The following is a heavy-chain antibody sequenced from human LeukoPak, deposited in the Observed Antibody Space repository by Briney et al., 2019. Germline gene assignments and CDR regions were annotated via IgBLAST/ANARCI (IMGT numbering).Heavy chain of an antibody. V-gene: IGHV3-53*01. D-gene: IGHD3-3*01. J-gene: IGHJ4*02. CDR1: GFTVSRNY. CDR2: IYSGGST. CDR3: ARGGSSYDLDY. Sequence: GSLRLSCAASGFTVSRNYMSWVRQAPGKGLEWVSVIYSGGSTYYADSVKGRVTISRDNSKNTLYLQMNSLRAEDTAVYYCARGGSSYDLDYWGQGTLVTVSS.